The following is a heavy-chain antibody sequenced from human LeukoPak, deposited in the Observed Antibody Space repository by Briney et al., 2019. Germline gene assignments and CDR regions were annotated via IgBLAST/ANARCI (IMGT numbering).Heavy chain of an antibody. CDR3: ARDRPLYYYDSSGYYSHDAFDI. D-gene: IGHD3-22*01. J-gene: IGHJ3*02. CDR1: GGSISSSSYY. V-gene: IGHV4-39*02. CDR2: IYYSGST. Sequence: ETSETLSLTCTVSGGSISSSSYYWGWIRQPPGKGLEWIGSIYYSGSTYYNPSLKSRVTISVDTSKNQFSLKLSSVTAADTAVYYCARDRPLYYYDSSGYYSHDAFDIWGQGTMVTVSS.